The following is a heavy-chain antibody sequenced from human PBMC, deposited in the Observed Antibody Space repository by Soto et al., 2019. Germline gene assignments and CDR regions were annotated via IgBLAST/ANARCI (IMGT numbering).Heavy chain of an antibody. CDR2: IGDSGGRT. V-gene: IGHV3-23*01. CDR1: EITFGSSA. Sequence: GGSLRLSCVDSEITFGSSAMVWVRQAPGKGLEWISAIGDSGGRTYYADSVKGRFTISRDNSKSTLYLQMNSLRAGDTAVYYCAKPQRLDYYDGLDYYYMIDSWGQGTLVTVSS. J-gene: IGHJ4*02. D-gene: IGHD3-22*01. CDR3: AKPQRLDYYDGLDYYYMIDS.